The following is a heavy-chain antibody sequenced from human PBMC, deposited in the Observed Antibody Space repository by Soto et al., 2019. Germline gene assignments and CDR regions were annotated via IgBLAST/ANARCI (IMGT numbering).Heavy chain of an antibody. D-gene: IGHD6-6*01. V-gene: IGHV3-33*01. J-gene: IGHJ6*02. Sequence: QVQLVESGGGVVQPRRSLRLSCAASGFTFSSYGMHWVRQAPGKGLEWVAVIWYDGSNKYYADSVKGRFTISRDNSKNTLYLQMNSLRAEDTAVYYCARDVSIADNTDYYYGMDVWGQGTTVTVSS. CDR1: GFTFSSYG. CDR3: ARDVSIADNTDYYYGMDV. CDR2: IWYDGSNK.